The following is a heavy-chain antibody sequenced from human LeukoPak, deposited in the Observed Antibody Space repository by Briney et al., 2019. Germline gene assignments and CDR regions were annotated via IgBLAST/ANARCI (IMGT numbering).Heavy chain of an antibody. J-gene: IGHJ5*02. D-gene: IGHD6-6*01. CDR3: ARDRGGNSSYNWYDV. CDR2: IIYTSGNT. V-gene: IGHV4-4*07. Sequence: SETLSLTCSVSGDSVTNNYWSWIRQPAGKGLEWIARIIYTSGNTDYNPSLRSRVTISVDTSKNQFSLKVSSVTAADTAVYYCARDRGGNSSYNWYDVWGQGILVTVSS. CDR1: GDSVTNNY.